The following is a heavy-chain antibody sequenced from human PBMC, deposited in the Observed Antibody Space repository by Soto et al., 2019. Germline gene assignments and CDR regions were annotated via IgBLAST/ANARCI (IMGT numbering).Heavy chain of an antibody. J-gene: IGHJ4*02. D-gene: IGHD2-21*01. V-gene: IGHV3-33*01. Sequence: GGSLRLSCEASGYIFSTYGMHWVRQAPGKGLEWVAVIYYDGSKKYYADSVQGRFTISRDDSKNTLYLQMNSLRGEDTAVYYCLRGSGVNNYLFAFWGRRTLVTVSS. CDR1: GYIFSTYG. CDR3: LRGSGVNNYLFAF. CDR2: IYYDGSKK.